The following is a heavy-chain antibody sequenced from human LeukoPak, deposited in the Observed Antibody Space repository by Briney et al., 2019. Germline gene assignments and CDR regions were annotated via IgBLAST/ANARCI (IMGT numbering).Heavy chain of an antibody. D-gene: IGHD3-9*01. J-gene: IGHJ4*02. CDR2: ISGSGGST. V-gene: IGHV3-23*01. Sequence: GGSLRLSCAASGFTFSSYAMSWVRQAPGKGLEWVSAISGSGGSTYYADSVKGRFTISRDNSKNTLYLQMNSLRAEDTAVYYCPKNLGFYNFLPGYPPPFANWALGT. CDR3: PKNLGFYNFLPGYPPPFAN. CDR1: GFTFSSYA.